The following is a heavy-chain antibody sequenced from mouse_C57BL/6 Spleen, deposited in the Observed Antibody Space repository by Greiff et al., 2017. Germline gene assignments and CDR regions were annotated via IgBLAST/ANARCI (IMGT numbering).Heavy chain of an antibody. CDR2: IDPSDSET. CDR1: GYTFTSYW. CDR3: ALYDGYYNFDV. D-gene: IGHD2-3*01. Sequence: VQLQQPGAELVRPGSSVKLSCKASGYTFTSYWMHWVKQRPIQGLEWIGNIDPSDSETHYNQKFKDKATLTVDKSSSTAYMQLSSLTSEDSAVYYCALYDGYYNFDVWGTGTTVTVSS. V-gene: IGHV1-52*01. J-gene: IGHJ1*03.